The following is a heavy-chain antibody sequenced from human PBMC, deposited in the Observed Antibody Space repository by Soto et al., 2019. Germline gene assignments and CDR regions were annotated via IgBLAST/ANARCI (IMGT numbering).Heavy chain of an antibody. Sequence: QVQLQESGPGLVKPSETLSLTCAVSGDSISSYYCVWIRQPPGKGLESIGYLYYGRSANYNPTLKCPVTLSVDTSTNQCSLTLSSMTAADTAVYYCALRSMAVVPEYWGQGTLVTVSS. CDR2: LYYGRSA. CDR3: ALRSMAVVPEY. V-gene: IGHV4-59*01. CDR1: GDSISSYY. D-gene: IGHD3-22*01. J-gene: IGHJ4*02.